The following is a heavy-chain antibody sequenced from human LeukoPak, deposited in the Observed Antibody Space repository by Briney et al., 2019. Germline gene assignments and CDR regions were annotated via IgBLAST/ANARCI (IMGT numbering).Heavy chain of an antibody. J-gene: IGHJ5*02. Sequence: TSETLSLTCTVSGGSVSSGGYYWSWIRQPPGKGLEWIGYIYYSGSTNYNPSLKSRVTISVDTSKNQFSLKLSSVTAADTAVYYCARLQYCSGTSCYWFDPWGQGTLVTVSS. V-gene: IGHV4-61*08. CDR2: IYYSGST. CDR1: GGSVSSGGYY. CDR3: ARLQYCSGTSCYWFDP. D-gene: IGHD2-2*01.